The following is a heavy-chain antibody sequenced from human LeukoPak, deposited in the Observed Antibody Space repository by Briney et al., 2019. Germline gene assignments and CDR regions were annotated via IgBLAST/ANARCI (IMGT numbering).Heavy chain of an antibody. J-gene: IGHJ6*02. CDR2: INPSGGST. D-gene: IGHD6-6*01. CDR3: AREYSSSSLVLTNYYYGMDV. V-gene: IGHV1-46*01. CDR1: GYTFTSYY. Sequence: ASVKVSCKASGYTFTSYYMHWVRQAPGQGLEWMGIINPSGGSTSYAQKFQGRVTMTRDTSTSTVYMELSSLRSEDTAVYYCAREYSSSSLVLTNYYYGMDVWGQGTTVTVSS.